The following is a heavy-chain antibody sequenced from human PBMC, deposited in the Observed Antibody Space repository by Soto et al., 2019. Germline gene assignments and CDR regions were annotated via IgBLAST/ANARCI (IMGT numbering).Heavy chain of an antibody. CDR1: GYRFTTYW. CDR2: IYPDDSDI. CDR3: ARGALGSGTYYNVVDYYGLDV. V-gene: IGHV5-51*01. D-gene: IGHD3-10*01. J-gene: IGHJ6*02. Sequence: ESLKISCKGSGYRFTTYWIAWVRQMPGKGLEWMGTIYPDDSDIRYSPSFQGQVTISADKSISTVYLQWSSLKASDTAMYYCARGALGSGTYYNVVDYYGLDVWGQGTTVTVSS.